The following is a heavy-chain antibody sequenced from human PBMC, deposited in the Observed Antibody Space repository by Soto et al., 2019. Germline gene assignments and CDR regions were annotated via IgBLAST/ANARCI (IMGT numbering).Heavy chain of an antibody. Sequence: ASVKVSCKASGYTFTSYDINWVRQATGQGLEWMGWMNPNSGNTGYAQKFQGRVSMTRDTSISTAYMELSSLRSEDTAGYYCARVGGHYYDSSGMDVWGQGTTVTVS. D-gene: IGHD3-22*01. CDR1: GYTFTSYD. V-gene: IGHV1-8*01. CDR3: ARVGGHYYDSSGMDV. J-gene: IGHJ6*02. CDR2: MNPNSGNT.